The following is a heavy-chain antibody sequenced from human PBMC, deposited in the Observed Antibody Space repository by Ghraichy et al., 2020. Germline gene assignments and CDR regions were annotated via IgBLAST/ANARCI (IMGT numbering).Heavy chain of an antibody. CDR3: ATDVTSMGAAYDY. CDR2: INAGNGNT. J-gene: IGHJ4*02. V-gene: IGHV1-3*01. Sequence: ASVKVSCKASGYTFTSYAMHWVRQAPGQRLEWMGWINAGNGNTKYSQKFQGRVTITRDTSASTAYMELSSLRSEDTAVYYCATDVTSMGAAYDYWGQGTLVTVSS. D-gene: IGHD1-26*01. CDR1: GYTFTSYA.